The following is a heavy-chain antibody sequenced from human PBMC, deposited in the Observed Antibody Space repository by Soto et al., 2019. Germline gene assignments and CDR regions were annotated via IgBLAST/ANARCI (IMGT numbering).Heavy chain of an antibody. D-gene: IGHD3-3*01. CDR3: AKGPSPPVFLVPHYRFWGGGQA. J-gene: IGHJ4*02. V-gene: IGHV3-23*01. Sequence: EVQLLESGGGLVQPGGSLRLSCAASGFTFSNYAMSWVRQAPGKGLEWVLAISGTSRTTFFADSVKGRFTISRDNSRNTLYLHMNSPGTEDTAIYYCAKGPSPPVFLVPHYRFWGGGQARGQGTLVTVSS. CDR2: ISGTSRTT. CDR1: GFTFSNYA.